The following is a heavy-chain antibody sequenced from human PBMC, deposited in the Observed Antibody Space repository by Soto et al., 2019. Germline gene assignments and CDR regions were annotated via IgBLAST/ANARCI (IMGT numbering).Heavy chain of an antibody. CDR2: IYFSGST. CDR1: GGFITSDSYY. J-gene: IGHJ4*02. D-gene: IGHD5-12*01. V-gene: IGHV4-39*01. CDR3: ARHLSETGYDLNY. Sequence: SQTLSLTCTVSGGFITSDSYYWGWIRQPPGKGLEWIGSIYFSGSTYYNSALKSRLAISIDMSKNQFSLNLSSVTAADTAVYYCARHLSETGYDLNYCGEGTPVTVSS.